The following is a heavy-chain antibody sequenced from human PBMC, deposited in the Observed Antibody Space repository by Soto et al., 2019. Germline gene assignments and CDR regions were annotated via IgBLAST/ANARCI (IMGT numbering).Heavy chain of an antibody. CDR1: GFTFDDYT. CDR2: ISWDGGST. J-gene: IGHJ4*02. V-gene: IGHV3-43*01. D-gene: IGHD5-18*01. CDR3: AKETGGYLFDY. Sequence: GGSLRLSCAASGFTFDDYTMHRVRQAPGKGLEWVSLISWDGGSTYYADSVKGRFTISRDNSKNSLYLQMNSLRTEDTALYYCAKETGGYLFDYWGQGTLVTVSS.